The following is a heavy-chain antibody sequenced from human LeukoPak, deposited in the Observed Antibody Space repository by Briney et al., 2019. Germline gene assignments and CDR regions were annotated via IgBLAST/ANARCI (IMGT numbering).Heavy chain of an antibody. CDR3: ARTKVDYYDSSGYYYDY. Sequence: SETLSLTCAVYGGSFSGYYWSWIRQPPGKGLEWIGEINHSGSTNYSPSLKSRVTISVDTSKNQFSLKLSSVTAADTAGYYCARTKVDYYDSSGYYYDYWGQGTLVTVSS. V-gene: IGHV4-34*01. J-gene: IGHJ4*02. D-gene: IGHD3-22*01. CDR1: GGSFSGYY. CDR2: INHSGST.